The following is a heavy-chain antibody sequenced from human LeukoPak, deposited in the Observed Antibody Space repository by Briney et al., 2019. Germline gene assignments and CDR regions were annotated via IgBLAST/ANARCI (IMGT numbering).Heavy chain of an antibody. Sequence: SETLSLTCTVSGGSISSHYWSWIRQPPGKGLEWIGYIYYSGSTNYNPSLKSRVTISVDTSKNQFSLKLSSVTAADTAVYYCARGFPREYYFDCWGQGTLVTVSS. CDR2: IYYSGST. CDR1: GGSISSHY. D-gene: IGHD2/OR15-2a*01. V-gene: IGHV4-59*11. J-gene: IGHJ4*02. CDR3: ARGFPREYYFDC.